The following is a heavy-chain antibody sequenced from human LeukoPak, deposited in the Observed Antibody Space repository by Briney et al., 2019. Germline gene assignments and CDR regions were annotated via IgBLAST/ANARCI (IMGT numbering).Heavy chain of an antibody. CDR2: TGLNSVNT. CDR3: AKGDDIGKHPTRAYYFDT. V-gene: IGHV3-23*01. Sequence: GGSLRLSCAASGSTFSRHAMSWVRQAPGKGLEWVSTTGLNSVNTLCAESVQGRFSISRDNSKNTLDLQMDNLRVDDTAVYYCAKGDDIGKHPTRAYYFDTWGQGTLVTVSS. D-gene: IGHD5-24*01. J-gene: IGHJ4*02. CDR1: GSTFSRHA.